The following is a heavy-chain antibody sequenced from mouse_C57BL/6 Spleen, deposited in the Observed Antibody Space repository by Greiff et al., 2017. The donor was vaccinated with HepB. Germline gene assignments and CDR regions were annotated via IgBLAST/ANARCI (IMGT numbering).Heavy chain of an antibody. D-gene: IGHD1-1*01. CDR3: ARSPTHGSSFLFAY. Sequence: VQLQQSGAELARPGASVKMSCKASGYTFTSYTMHWVKQRPGQGLEWIGYINPSSGYTKYNQKFKDKATLTADKSSSTAYMQLSSLTSEDSAVYYFARSPTHGSSFLFAYWGQGTPLTVSS. V-gene: IGHV1-4*01. J-gene: IGHJ2*01. CDR2: INPSSGYT. CDR1: GYTFTSYT.